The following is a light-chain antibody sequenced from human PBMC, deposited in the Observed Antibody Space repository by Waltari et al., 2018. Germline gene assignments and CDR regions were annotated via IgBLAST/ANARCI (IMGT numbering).Light chain of an antibody. J-gene: IGLJ1*01. CDR2: QDS. Sequence: SYELTQPPSVSVSPGPTATLTCSGDKLGDKHACWHQQKPGQSPVRVIYQDSKRPSGIPERFSGSNSGNTATLTISGTQAMDEADYYCQAWDSSTAVFGTGTKVTVL. CDR1: KLGDKH. CDR3: QAWDSSTAV. V-gene: IGLV3-1*01.